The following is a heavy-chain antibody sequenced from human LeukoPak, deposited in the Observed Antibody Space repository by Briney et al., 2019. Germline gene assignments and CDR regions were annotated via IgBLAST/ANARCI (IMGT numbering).Heavy chain of an antibody. CDR3: ARDREYSSRYYYMDV. V-gene: IGHV3-11*04. Sequence: PGGSLRLSCAASGFTFSDYYMSWIRQAPGKGLEWVSYISSSGSTIYYADSVKGRFTISRDNAKNSLYLQMNSLRAEDTAVYYCARDREYSSRYYYMDVWGKGTTVTVSS. CDR2: ISSSGSTI. CDR1: GFTFSDYY. D-gene: IGHD6-6*01. J-gene: IGHJ6*03.